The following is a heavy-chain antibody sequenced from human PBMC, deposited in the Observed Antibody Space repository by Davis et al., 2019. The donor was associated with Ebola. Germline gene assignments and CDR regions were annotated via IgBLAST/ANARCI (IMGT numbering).Heavy chain of an antibody. CDR3: ARARGLGGSYPNYFDY. Sequence: GGSLRLSCAASGFTFSSYGMHWVRQAPGKGLEWVAVISYDGSNKYYADSVKGRFTISRDNSKNTLYLQMNSLRAEDTAVYYCARARGLGGSYPNYFDYWGQGTLVTVSS. J-gene: IGHJ4*02. CDR2: ISYDGSNK. D-gene: IGHD3-16*01. V-gene: IGHV3-30*03. CDR1: GFTFSSYG.